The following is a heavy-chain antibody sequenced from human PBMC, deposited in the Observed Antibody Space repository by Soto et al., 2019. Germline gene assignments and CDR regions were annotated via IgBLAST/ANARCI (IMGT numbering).Heavy chain of an antibody. D-gene: IGHD3-10*01. CDR3: ARHFLIRVTMVRGVIRVPDYMDV. J-gene: IGHJ6*03. CDR2: IYYSGST. Sequence: SETLSLTCTVSGDSISSSSYYWGWIRQPPGKGLEWIGSIYYSGSTYYNPSPKSRVTISVDTSKNQFSLKLSSVTAADTAVYYCARHFLIRVTMVRGVIRVPDYMDVCGRGTTVTGSS. CDR1: GDSISSSSYY. V-gene: IGHV4-39*01.